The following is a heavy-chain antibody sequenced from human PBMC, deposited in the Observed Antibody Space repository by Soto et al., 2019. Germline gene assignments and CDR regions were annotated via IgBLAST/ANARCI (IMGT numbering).Heavy chain of an antibody. Sequence: QVQLVESGGGVVQPGRSLRLSCAASGFTFSSYAMHWVRQAPGKGLEWVAVISYEGSNKYYADSVKGRFTISRDNSKNTLYLQMNSLRVEDTAVYYCAREIERLLGCWGQGTLVTVSS. D-gene: IGHD3-3*01. CDR3: AREIERLLGC. CDR1: GFTFSSYA. CDR2: ISYEGSNK. J-gene: IGHJ4*02. V-gene: IGHV3-30-3*01.